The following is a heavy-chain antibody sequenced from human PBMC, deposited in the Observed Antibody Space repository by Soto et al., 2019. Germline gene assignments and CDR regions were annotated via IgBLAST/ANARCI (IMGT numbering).Heavy chain of an antibody. CDR1: GGSISGSY. CDR2: IHYTVGT. J-gene: IGHJ4*02. Sequence: QVQLQESGPRLVKPSETLSLTCTVSGGSISGSYWAWIRRPPEKGLEYIGHIHYTVGTNYNPSLQSRVTMSVDTSRNQFSLKLTSVTAADTAVYYCARHATGGTYPLDYWGQGVLVTVSS. D-gene: IGHD1-26*01. CDR3: ARHATGGTYPLDY. V-gene: IGHV4-59*08.